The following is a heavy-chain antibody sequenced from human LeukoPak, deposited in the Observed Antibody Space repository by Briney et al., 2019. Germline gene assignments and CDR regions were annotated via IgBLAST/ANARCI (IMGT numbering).Heavy chain of an antibody. CDR2: IDHSGST. D-gene: IGHD3-22*01. CDR3: AAKSAHYYDSSGYYLNWFDP. J-gene: IGHJ5*02. CDR1: GGSFSGYY. V-gene: IGHV4-34*01. Sequence: SETLSLTCAVSGGSFSGYYWSWIRQPPGKGLEWIGEIDHSGSTNYIPSLKSRVTISVDTSKNQLSLKLSSVTAADTAVYYCAAKSAHYYDSSGYYLNWFDPWGQGTLVTVSS.